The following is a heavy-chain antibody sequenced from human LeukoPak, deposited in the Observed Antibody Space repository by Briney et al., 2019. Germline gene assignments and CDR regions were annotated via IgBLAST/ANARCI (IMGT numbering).Heavy chain of an antibody. D-gene: IGHD3/OR15-3a*01. J-gene: IGHJ4*02. V-gene: IGHV3-7*01. Sequence: PGGSLRLSCAASGFTFSTYWMSWVRQAPGKGLEWVANIKQDGSEKYYVDSVKGRFTISRDNAKNSLYLQMSSLRAEDTAVYYCATLHDTGYYTFWGQGTLVTVSS. CDR1: GFTFSTYW. CDR2: IKQDGSEK. CDR3: ATLHDTGYYTF.